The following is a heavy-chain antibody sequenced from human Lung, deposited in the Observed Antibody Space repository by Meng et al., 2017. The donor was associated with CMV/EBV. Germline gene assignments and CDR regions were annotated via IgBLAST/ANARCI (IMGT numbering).Heavy chain of an antibody. J-gene: IGHJ1*01. D-gene: IGHD3-10*01. CDR2: IPHRGRR. Sequence: QVCLPGSGRELVKPSGTLSLTSAVSGDSITNLNWWPWVRQPPGKGLEWIGEIPHRGRRASNPSLKSRVSMSIDKSKNQFSLKLTSVTAADTAVYHCLRRSGGSVWGQGTLVTVSS. CDR1: GDSITNLNW. CDR3: LRRSGGSV. V-gene: IGHV4-4*02.